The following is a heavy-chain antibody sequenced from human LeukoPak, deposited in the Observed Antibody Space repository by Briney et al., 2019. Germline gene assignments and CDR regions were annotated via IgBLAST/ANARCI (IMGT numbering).Heavy chain of an antibody. D-gene: IGHD5-18*01. J-gene: IGHJ4*02. CDR1: GFTLSSYE. Sequence: GGSLRLSCAASGFTLSSYEMNWVRQAPGKGLEWVSYISSSGSTIYYADSVKGRFTISRDNAKNSLYLQMNSLRAEDTAVYYCARVSPRGYSYEDYYFDYWGQGTLVTVSS. CDR3: ARVSPRGYSYEDYYFDY. CDR2: ISSSGSTI. V-gene: IGHV3-48*03.